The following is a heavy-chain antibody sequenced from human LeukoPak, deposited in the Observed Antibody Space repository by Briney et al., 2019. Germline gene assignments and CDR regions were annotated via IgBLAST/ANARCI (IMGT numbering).Heavy chain of an antibody. CDR1: GGSISQYY. CDR2: IYTSGST. V-gene: IGHV4-4*07. D-gene: IGHD6-19*01. Sequence: SETLSLTCTVSGGSISQYYWSWIRQPAGKGLEWIGRIYTSGSTNYNPSLKSRVTMSVDTSKNQFSLKLSSVTAADTAVYYCARSAGYSSGWYDYYYYGMDVWGQGTTVTVSS. J-gene: IGHJ6*02. CDR3: ARSAGYSSGWYDYYYYGMDV.